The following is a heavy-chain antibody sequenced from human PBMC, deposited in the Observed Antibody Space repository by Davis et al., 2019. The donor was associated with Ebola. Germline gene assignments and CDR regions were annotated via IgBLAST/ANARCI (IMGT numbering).Heavy chain of an antibody. J-gene: IGHJ6*02. CDR2: IYSGGTT. Sequence: ESLKISCAASGFTVSSNYMSWVRQAPGKGLEWVSLIYSGGTTYYADSAKGRFTISRDNSKNTLYLQMNSLRAEDTAVYYCAREGYYYGSGSYHYYYYGMDVWGQGTTVTVSS. V-gene: IGHV3-53*01. CDR3: AREGYYYGSGSYHYYYYGMDV. D-gene: IGHD3-10*01. CDR1: GFTVSSNY.